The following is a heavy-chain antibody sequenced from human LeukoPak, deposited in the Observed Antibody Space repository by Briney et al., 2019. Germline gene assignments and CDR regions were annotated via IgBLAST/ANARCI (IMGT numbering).Heavy chain of an antibody. CDR3: ARDRLAGTTGAYYYYYGMDV. CDR1: GYTFTSYG. Sequence: GASVKVSCKASGYTFTSYGISWVRQAPGQGLEWMGRISAYNGNTNYAQKLQGRVTMTTDTSTSTAYMELRSLRSDDTAVYYCARDRLAGTTGAYYYYYGMDVWGQGTTVTVSS. V-gene: IGHV1-18*01. CDR2: ISAYNGNT. D-gene: IGHD1-7*01. J-gene: IGHJ6*02.